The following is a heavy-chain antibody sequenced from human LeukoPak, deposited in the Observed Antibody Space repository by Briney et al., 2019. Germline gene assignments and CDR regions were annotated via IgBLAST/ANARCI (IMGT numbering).Heavy chain of an antibody. J-gene: IGHJ6*02. CDR1: GGSIRSSYYY. CDR3: ARSGRISSSSFYYYYGMDV. Sequence: SETLSLTCTVSGGSIRSSYYYWGWIRQPPGKGLEWIGSIYDSGSTYYNPSLKSRVTISVDTSKNQFSLKLSSVTAADTAVYYCARSGRISSSSFYYYYGMDVWGQGTTVTVSS. CDR2: IYDSGST. V-gene: IGHV4-39*07. D-gene: IGHD6-6*01.